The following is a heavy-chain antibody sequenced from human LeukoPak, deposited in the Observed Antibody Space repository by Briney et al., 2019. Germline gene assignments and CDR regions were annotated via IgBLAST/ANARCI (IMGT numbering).Heavy chain of an antibody. V-gene: IGHV4-39*02. CDR1: GGSISSSSYY. Sequence: SETLSLTCTVSGGSISSSSYYWGWIRQPPGKGLEWIGTIYYSGTTYYNPSLKSRVTISRDNAKNSLYLQMNSLRAEDTAVYYCARDDNMVVRVGFDYWGQGTLVTVSS. CDR3: ARDDNMVVRVGFDY. D-gene: IGHD4/OR15-4a*01. J-gene: IGHJ4*02. CDR2: IYYSGTT.